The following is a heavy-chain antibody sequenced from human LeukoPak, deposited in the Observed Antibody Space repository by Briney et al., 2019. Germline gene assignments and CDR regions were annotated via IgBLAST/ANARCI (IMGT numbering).Heavy chain of an antibody. D-gene: IGHD6-19*01. V-gene: IGHV3-74*01. CDR1: GFTFPSYA. CDR3: ARALAVTGTGGFDP. Sequence: GGSLKLSCAASGFTFPSYAMSWVRHAPGKGPVWVSRINTDGSSTSYADSVKGRFTISRDNAKNTLYLQMNSLRAEDTAVYYCARALAVTGTGGFDPWGQGTLVTVSS. J-gene: IGHJ5*02. CDR2: INTDGSST.